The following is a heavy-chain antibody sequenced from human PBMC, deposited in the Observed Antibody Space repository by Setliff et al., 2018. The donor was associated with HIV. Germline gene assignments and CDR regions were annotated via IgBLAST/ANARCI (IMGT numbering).Heavy chain of an antibody. CDR2: IYHTGSS. V-gene: IGHV4-4*02. Sequence: PSETLSLTCAVSGGSISTSNWWSWVRQPPGKGLEWIGEIYHTGSSNYNPSLKSRVTISVDKSKNQFSLKLNSVTAADTAVYYCARSLDSDFLYYFEYWGQGTLVTVSS. CDR1: GGSISTSNW. J-gene: IGHJ4*02. D-gene: IGHD3-10*01. CDR3: ARSLDSDFLYYFEY.